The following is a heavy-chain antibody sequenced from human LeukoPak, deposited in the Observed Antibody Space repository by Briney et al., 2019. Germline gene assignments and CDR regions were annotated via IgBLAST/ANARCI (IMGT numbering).Heavy chain of an antibody. V-gene: IGHV3-48*01. J-gene: IGHJ4*02. D-gene: IGHD2-21*01. CDR3: AKGDSPTVIATRGYFDY. CDR2: ISSSSSTI. CDR1: GFTFSSYS. Sequence: GGSLRLSCAASGFTFSSYSMNWVRQAPGKGLEWVSYISSSSSTIYYADSVKGRFTISRDNSKNTLYLQMNSLRAEDTAVYYCAKGDSPTVIATRGYFDYWGQGTLVTVSS.